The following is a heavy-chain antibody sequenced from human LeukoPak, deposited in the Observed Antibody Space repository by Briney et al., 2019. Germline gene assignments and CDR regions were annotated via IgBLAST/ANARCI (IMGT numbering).Heavy chain of an antibody. D-gene: IGHD6-19*01. Sequence: SETLSLTCAVYGGFFSGYYWTWIRQPPGKGLEWIGEINHSGSINYNPSLKSRGTISVDTSKNQFSLKVTSMTATDTAVYYCARRSTVTGRGFDYWGQGTLVTVSS. J-gene: IGHJ4*02. CDR2: INHSGSI. CDR3: ARRSTVTGRGFDY. V-gene: IGHV4-34*01. CDR1: GGFFSGYY.